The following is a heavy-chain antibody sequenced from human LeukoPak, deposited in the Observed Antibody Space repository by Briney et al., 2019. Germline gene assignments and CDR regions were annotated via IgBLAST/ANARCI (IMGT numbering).Heavy chain of an antibody. J-gene: IGHJ4*02. D-gene: IGHD6-6*01. CDR2: IKQDGNTK. Sequence: GGSLRLSCAAPGFTFSTFWMSWVRQAPGKGLEWVANIKQDGNTKYYVDSVKGQFTIYRDNPNNLLFLQINDLRAEDTSVYYCARGDSSSSGLYFQFWGQGTLVTVSS. CDR3: ARGDSSSSGLYFQF. CDR1: GFTFSTFW. V-gene: IGHV3-7*01.